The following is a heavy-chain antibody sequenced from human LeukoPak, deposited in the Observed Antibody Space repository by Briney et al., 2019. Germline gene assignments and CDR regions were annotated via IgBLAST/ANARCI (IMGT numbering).Heavy chain of an antibody. CDR3: ARGRPVRWLQSNRPLDY. V-gene: IGHV4-34*01. CDR1: GFTFSYYA. Sequence: GSLRLSCAASGFTFSYYAMSWVRQPPGKGLEWIGEINHSGSTNYNPSLKSRVTISVDTSKNQFSLKLSSVTAADMAVYYCARGRPVRWLQSNRPLDYWGQGTLVTVSS. CDR2: INHSGST. D-gene: IGHD5-24*01. J-gene: IGHJ4*02.